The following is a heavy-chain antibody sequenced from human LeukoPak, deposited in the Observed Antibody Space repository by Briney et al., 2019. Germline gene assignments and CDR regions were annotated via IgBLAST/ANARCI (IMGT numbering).Heavy chain of an antibody. V-gene: IGHV5-51*01. CDR1: GYIFTSYW. CDR3: ATHSGSYLGSGPADAFDI. Sequence: TGESLQISCQGSGYIFTSYWIGWVRQLPGKGLEWMGIIYPGDSDTRYSPSFQGQVTISADKSISTAYLQWSSLKASDTAMYYCATHSGSYLGSGPADAFDIWGQGTMVTVSS. D-gene: IGHD1-26*01. J-gene: IGHJ3*02. CDR2: IYPGDSDT.